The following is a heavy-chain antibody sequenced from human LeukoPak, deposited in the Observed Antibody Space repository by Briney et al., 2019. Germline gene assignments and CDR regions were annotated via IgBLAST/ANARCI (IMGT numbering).Heavy chain of an antibody. CDR3: ATDRDNSDWQKRFDS. CDR2: INQDASEI. Sequence: GGSLTLSCAASGCTFSTYWMNWYRQAPGKGLEWVGNINQDASEIDYVDSVRRRFPSSRDNAKSSLHLQMNSLRAEDTAVYYCATDRDNSDWQKRFDSWGQGTLVTVSS. V-gene: IGHV3-7*01. CDR1: GCTFSTYW. J-gene: IGHJ4*02. D-gene: IGHD2-21*02.